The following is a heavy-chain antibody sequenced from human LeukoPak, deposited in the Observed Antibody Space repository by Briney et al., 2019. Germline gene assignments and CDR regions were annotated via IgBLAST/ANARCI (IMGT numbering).Heavy chain of an antibody. CDR1: GFTFSSYA. V-gene: IGHV3-23*01. J-gene: IGHJ4*02. D-gene: IGHD3-22*01. CDR3: AISIIYYDSRPTQADY. Sequence: GGSLRLSCAASGFTFSSYAMSWVRQAPGKGLEWVSAISGSGGSTYYADSVKGRFTISRDNSKNTLYLQMNSLRAEDTAVYYCAISIIYYDSRPTQADYWGQGTLVTVSS. CDR2: ISGSGGST.